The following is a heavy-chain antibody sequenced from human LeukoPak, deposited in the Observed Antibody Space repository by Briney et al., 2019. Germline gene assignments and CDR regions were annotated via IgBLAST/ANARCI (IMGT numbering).Heavy chain of an antibody. Sequence: PGGSLRLSCAASGFTFSIYSMNWVRQAPGKGLEWVSYISASGNTIDYADSVKGRFTISRDTAKNSLYLQMNSLRAEDTAVYYCARAKSNYCYYIDVWGKGTTVTVSS. CDR3: ARAKSNYCYYIDV. CDR1: GFTFSIYS. CDR2: ISASGNTI. J-gene: IGHJ6*03. V-gene: IGHV3-48*01.